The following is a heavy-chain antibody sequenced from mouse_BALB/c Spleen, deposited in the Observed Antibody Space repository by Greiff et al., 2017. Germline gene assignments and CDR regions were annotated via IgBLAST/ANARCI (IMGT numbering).Heavy chain of an antibody. CDR1: GYTFSSYC. CDR3: ARKGLLRGPGCAY. D-gene: IGHD1-1*01. Sequence: QVQLKQSGAELMKPGASVKISCKASGYTFSSYCIEWVKQRPGHGLEWIGEILPGSGSTNYNENFKGKATFTADTSSNTAYMQLSSLTSEDSAVYNCARKGLLRGPGCAYWGQGTLVTVSA. CDR2: ILPGSGST. J-gene: IGHJ3*01. V-gene: IGHV1-9*01.